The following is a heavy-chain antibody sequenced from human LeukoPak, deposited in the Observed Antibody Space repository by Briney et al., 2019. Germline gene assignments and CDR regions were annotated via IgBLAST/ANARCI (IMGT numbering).Heavy chain of an antibody. V-gene: IGHV4-34*01. CDR2: INHSGST. D-gene: IGHD4-17*01. Sequence: SETLSLTCAVYGGSFSGYYWSWIRQPPGKGLEWIGEINHSGSTNYNSSLKSRVTISVDTSKNQFSLKLSSVTAADTAVYYCARGHSVTGNYYFDYWGQGTLVTVSS. CDR1: GGSFSGYY. CDR3: ARGHSVTGNYYFDY. J-gene: IGHJ4*02.